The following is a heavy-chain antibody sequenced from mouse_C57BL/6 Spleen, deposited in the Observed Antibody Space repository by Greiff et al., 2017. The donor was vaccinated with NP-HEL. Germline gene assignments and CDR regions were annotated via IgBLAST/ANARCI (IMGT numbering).Heavy chain of an antibody. J-gene: IGHJ2*01. CDR1: GYTFTSYW. CDR2: IDPSDSET. Sequence: VQLQQPGAELVRPGSSVKLSCKASGYTFTSYWMHWVKQRPIQGLEWIGNIDPSDSETPYNQKFKDKATLTVDKSSSTAYMQLSSLTSEDSAVYYCARADYYGSSFDYWGKGTTLTVSS. V-gene: IGHV1-52*01. CDR3: ARADYYGSSFDY. D-gene: IGHD1-1*01.